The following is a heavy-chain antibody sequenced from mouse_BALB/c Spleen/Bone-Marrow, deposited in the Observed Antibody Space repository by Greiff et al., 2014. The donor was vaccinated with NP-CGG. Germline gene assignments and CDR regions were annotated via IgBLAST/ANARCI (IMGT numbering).Heavy chain of an antibody. CDR3: ARRLRGYYAMDY. J-gene: IGHJ4*01. V-gene: IGHV1S22*01. Sequence: LQQSGSELVRPGASVKLSCKASGYIFTNYWIHWVKQRPGQGLEWIGNVYPGRGSINSDEKFKTKATLTVDTSSSTAYMHLNSLTSEDSAVYYCARRLRGYYAMDYWGQGTSVTVSS. CDR2: VYPGRGSI. D-gene: IGHD1-3*01. CDR1: GYIFTNYW.